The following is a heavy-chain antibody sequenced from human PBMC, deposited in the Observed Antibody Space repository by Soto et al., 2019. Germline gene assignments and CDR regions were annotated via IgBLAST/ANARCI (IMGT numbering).Heavy chain of an antibody. CDR1: GFTFSGYA. CDR2: IVYDGSNK. V-gene: IGHV3-30-3*01. Sequence: QVQLVESGGGVVQPGRSLRLSCAASGFTFSGYATHWVRQAPGKGLEWVAVIVYDGSNKYYADSVKGRFTISRDNSKNTVYLHMNSLRAEDTAVYYCAADGIVGATTHWYFDLWGRGTLVTVSS. CDR3: AADGIVGATTHWYFDL. D-gene: IGHD1-26*01. J-gene: IGHJ2*01.